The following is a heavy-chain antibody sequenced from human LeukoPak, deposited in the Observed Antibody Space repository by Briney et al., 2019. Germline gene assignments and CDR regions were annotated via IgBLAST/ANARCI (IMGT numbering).Heavy chain of an antibody. Sequence: GGSLRLSCAASGFTFSSYAMSWVRQAPGKGLEWVSAISGSGGSTYYADSVKGRFTISRDNSKNTLYLQMNSLRAEDTAVYYCAKAGGYSSSSGWDYWGQGTLVTVSS. D-gene: IGHD6-6*01. V-gene: IGHV3-23*01. CDR3: AKAGGYSSSSGWDY. CDR1: GFTFSSYA. J-gene: IGHJ4*02. CDR2: ISGSGGST.